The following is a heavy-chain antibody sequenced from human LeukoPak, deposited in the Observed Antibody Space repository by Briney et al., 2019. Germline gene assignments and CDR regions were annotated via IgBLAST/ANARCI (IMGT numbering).Heavy chain of an antibody. CDR1: GFTFSRYW. V-gene: IGHV3-7*01. J-gene: IGHJ5*01. D-gene: IGHD3-10*01. Sequence: GGSLRLSCAASGFTFSRYWMNWVRQASGKGLEWVANIKRDGNEKNYVDSVKGRFSISRDNAKNSLYLQMDSLRAEDTAVYYCAKEGAYPIITYDSWGQGALVTVSS. CDR2: IKRDGNEK. CDR3: AKEGAYPIITYDS.